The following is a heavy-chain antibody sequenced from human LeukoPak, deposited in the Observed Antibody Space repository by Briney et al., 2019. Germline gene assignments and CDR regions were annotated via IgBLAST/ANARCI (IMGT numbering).Heavy chain of an antibody. J-gene: IGHJ5*02. CDR3: ARAVTGPNYDFWSGPWGWFDP. D-gene: IGHD3-3*01. Sequence: PSETLSLTCTVSGGSISSGNYYWSWIRQHPGKGLEWIGNIYYSGSTYYNPSLKSRVTMSVDTSKNQFSLKLSSVTAADTAVYYCARAVTGPNYDFWSGPWGWFDPWGQGTLVTVSS. CDR2: IYYSGST. V-gene: IGHV4-31*03. CDR1: GGSISSGNYY.